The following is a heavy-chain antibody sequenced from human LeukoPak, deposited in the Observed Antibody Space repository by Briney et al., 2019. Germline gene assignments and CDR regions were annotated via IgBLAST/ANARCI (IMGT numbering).Heavy chain of an antibody. D-gene: IGHD1-26*01. Sequence: PGKSLRLSCATSGFTFSGYGMHWVRQAPGKGLEWVSYISSSSSTIYYADSVKGRFTISRDNAKNSLYLQMNSLRAEDTAVYYCASGSYYSDKEHAFDIWGQGTMVTVSS. CDR2: ISSSSSTI. CDR3: ASGSYYSDKEHAFDI. J-gene: IGHJ3*02. V-gene: IGHV3-48*01. CDR1: GFTFSGYG.